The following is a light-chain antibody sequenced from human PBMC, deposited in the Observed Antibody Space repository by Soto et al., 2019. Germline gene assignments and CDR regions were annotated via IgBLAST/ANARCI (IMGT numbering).Light chain of an antibody. CDR1: SSNIGAGYD. CDR3: HSYDSSLSVV. CDR2: GNS. J-gene: IGLJ2*01. V-gene: IGLV1-40*01. Sequence: QFVLTQPPSVCGAPGQRVTISCTGSSSNIGAGYDVHWYQQIPGTAPKLLIYGNSNRPSGVPDRFSGSKSGTSASLAITGLQAEDEADYYCHSYDSSLSVVFGGGTKVTVL.